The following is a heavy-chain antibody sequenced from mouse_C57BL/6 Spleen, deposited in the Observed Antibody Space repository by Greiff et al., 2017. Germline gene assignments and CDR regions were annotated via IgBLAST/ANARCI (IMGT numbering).Heavy chain of an antibody. CDR2: ISDGGSYT. J-gene: IGHJ1*03. CDR1: GFTFSSYA. Sequence: EVKLVESGGGLVKPGGSLKLSCAASGFTFSSYAMSWVRQTPDKRLEWVATISDGGSYTYYPDNVKGRFTISRDNAKNNLYLQMSHLKSEDTAMYYCARVYGNYGYFDVWGTGTTVTVSS. V-gene: IGHV5-4*03. CDR3: ARVYGNYGYFDV. D-gene: IGHD2-1*01.